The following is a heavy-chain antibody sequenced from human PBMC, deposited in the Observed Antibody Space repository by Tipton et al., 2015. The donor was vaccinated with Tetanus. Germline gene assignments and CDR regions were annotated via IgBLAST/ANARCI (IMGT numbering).Heavy chain of an antibody. CDR1: GGSFSGYY. J-gene: IGHJ4*02. Sequence: TLSLTCAVYGGSFSGYYWNWIRQPPGKGLEWIGEINYSGTTNYNPSLKSRVTISAVGSKNHISLKLTAVTAADTGVYFCVRGRGSGAQSFGFEHWGRGTQVIVSS. D-gene: IGHD3-10*01. CDR2: INYSGTT. CDR3: VRGRGSGAQSFGFEH. V-gene: IGHV4-34*01.